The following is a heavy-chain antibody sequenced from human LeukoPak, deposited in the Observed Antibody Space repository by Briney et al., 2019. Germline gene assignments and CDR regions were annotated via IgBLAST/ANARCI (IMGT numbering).Heavy chain of an antibody. CDR3: ASVTMVRGVPWAFDY. CDR1: GYSFTSYW. Sequence: GESLKISCKGSGYSFTSYWTDWVRQMPGKGLERMGIIYPGDSDTRYSPSFQGQVTISADKSISTAYLQWSSLKASDTAMYYCASVTMVRGVPWAFDYWGQGTLVTVSS. J-gene: IGHJ4*02. D-gene: IGHD3-10*01. V-gene: IGHV5-51*01. CDR2: IYPGDSDT.